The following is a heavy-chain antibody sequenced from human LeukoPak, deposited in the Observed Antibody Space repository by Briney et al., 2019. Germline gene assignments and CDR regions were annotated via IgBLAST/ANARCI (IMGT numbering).Heavy chain of an antibody. CDR3: ARYDYGDYGWWYFDY. CDR2: ISSSGSTI. D-gene: IGHD4-17*01. V-gene: IGHV3-48*03. Sequence: GGSLRLSCAASGFTFSSYEMNWVRQAPGKGLEGVSYISSSGSTIYYADSVKGRFTISRDNAKNSLYLQVNSLRAEDTAVYYCARYDYGDYGWWYFDYWGQGTLVTVSS. CDR1: GFTFSSYE. J-gene: IGHJ4*02.